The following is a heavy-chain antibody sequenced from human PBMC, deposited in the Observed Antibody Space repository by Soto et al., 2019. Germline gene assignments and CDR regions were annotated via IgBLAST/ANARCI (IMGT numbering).Heavy chain of an antibody. CDR1: GFTFSSYG. J-gene: IGHJ5*02. CDR3: AKDRSSGSAPTWFVP. Sequence: QVQLVESGGGVVQPGRSLRLSCAASGFTFSSYGMHWVRQAPGKGLEWVAVISYDGSNKYYADSVKGRFTISRDNSKNPLDLQMSSLRAEDTAVYYCAKDRSSGSAPTWFVPWGQGTLVTVSS. CDR2: ISYDGSNK. D-gene: IGHD1-26*01. V-gene: IGHV3-30*18.